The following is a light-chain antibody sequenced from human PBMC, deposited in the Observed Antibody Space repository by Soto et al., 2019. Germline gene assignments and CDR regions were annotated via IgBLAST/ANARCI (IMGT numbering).Light chain of an antibody. CDR2: EVT. CDR1: SSDVGGYNY. V-gene: IGLV2-8*01. Sequence: QSALTQSPSASGSPGQSVTISCIGTSSDVGGYNYVSWYQHHPGKAPKLIIYEVTKRPSGVPDRFSGSRSGNTASLTISGLQAEDEADYYCCSYAGSYTYVVFGGGTKVTVL. CDR3: CSYAGSYTYVV. J-gene: IGLJ2*01.